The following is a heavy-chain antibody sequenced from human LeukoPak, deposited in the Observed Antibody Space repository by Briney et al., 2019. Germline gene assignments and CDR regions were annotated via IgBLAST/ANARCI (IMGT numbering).Heavy chain of an antibody. CDR1: GGSFSGYY. Sequence: PSETLSLTRAVYGGSFSGYYWSWIRQPPGKGLEWIGEINHSGSTNYNPSLKSRVTISVDTSKNQFSLKLISVTAADTAVYYCARRTDTRGYRRFDYWGQGTPVTVSS. CDR2: INHSGST. CDR3: ARRTDTRGYRRFDY. V-gene: IGHV4-34*01. J-gene: IGHJ4*02. D-gene: IGHD5-18*01.